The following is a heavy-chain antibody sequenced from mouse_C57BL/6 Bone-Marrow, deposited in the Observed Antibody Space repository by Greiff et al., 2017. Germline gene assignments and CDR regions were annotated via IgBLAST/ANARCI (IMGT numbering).Heavy chain of an antibody. CDR1: GYTFTNYW. CDR3: ARGEGSYFDY. J-gene: IGHJ2*01. V-gene: IGHV1-63*01. D-gene: IGHD2-13*01. Sequence: VQLQQSGAELVRPGTSVKMSCKASGYTFTNYWIGWAKQRPGHGLEWIGDIYPGGGYTNYTEKFKGKATLTADKSSSTAYMQFSSLTSEDSAIYYCARGEGSYFDYWGQGTTLTVSS. CDR2: IYPGGGYT.